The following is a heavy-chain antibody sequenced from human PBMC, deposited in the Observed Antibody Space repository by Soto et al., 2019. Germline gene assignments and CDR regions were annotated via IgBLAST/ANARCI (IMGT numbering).Heavy chain of an antibody. D-gene: IGHD2-8*01. CDR3: ARGDSTDCSNGVCSFFYNHDMDV. J-gene: IGHJ6*02. CDR1: GYTFVDYF. Sequence: ASVKVSCKTSGYTFVDYFIHWVRQAPGQGLEWMGIISLRHHSTSYAQKFQDRLSVTRDPSISTASMELTRLTSDDTAIYYCARGDSTDCSNGVCSFFYNHDMDVWGQGTTVTAP. CDR2: ISLRHHST. V-gene: IGHV1-46*01.